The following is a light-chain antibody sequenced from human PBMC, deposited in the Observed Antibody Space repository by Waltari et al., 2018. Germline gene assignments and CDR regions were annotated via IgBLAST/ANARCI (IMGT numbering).Light chain of an antibody. CDR1: QNLLYSSDNKNY. J-gene: IGKJ2*01. V-gene: IGKV4-1*01. CDR2: WAS. CDR3: QQYYSTMYT. Sequence: DIVMTQSPDSLGVSLGERATINCKSSQNLLYSSDNKNYLAWYQQKPGQPPKLLISWASTRESGVPDPCSGSGSGTDVTLTISSVQAEDVAVYYCQQYYSTMYTFGQGTKLEIK.